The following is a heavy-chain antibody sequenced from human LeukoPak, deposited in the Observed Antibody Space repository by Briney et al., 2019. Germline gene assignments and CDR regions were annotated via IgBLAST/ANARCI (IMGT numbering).Heavy chain of an antibody. D-gene: IGHD6-13*01. CDR1: GGTFSSYA. Sequence: ASVKASCKASGGTFSSYAISWVRQAPGQGLEWMGGIIPIFGTANYAQKFQGRVTITADKSTSTAYMELSSLRSEDTAVYYCARDLTRAAGATGGDYWGQGTLVTVSS. CDR2: IIPIFGTA. J-gene: IGHJ4*02. V-gene: IGHV1-69*06. CDR3: ARDLTRAAGATGGDY.